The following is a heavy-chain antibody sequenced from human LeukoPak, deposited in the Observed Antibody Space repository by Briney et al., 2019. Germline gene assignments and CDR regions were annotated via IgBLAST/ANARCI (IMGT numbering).Heavy chain of an antibody. V-gene: IGHV4-59*01. Sequence: SETLSLTCTVPGGSISSYYWSWIRQPPGKGLEWIGYIYYSGSTNYNPSLKSRVTISVDTSKNQFSLKLSSVTAADTAVYYCARLNYDFWSGIPPYYMDVWGKGTTVTVSS. CDR3: ARLNYDFWSGIPPYYMDV. CDR1: GGSISSYY. D-gene: IGHD3-3*01. CDR2: IYYSGST. J-gene: IGHJ6*03.